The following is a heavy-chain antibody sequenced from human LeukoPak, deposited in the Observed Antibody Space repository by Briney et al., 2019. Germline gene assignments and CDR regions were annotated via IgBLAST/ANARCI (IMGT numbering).Heavy chain of an antibody. J-gene: IGHJ5*02. CDR2: RSSNSSYI. V-gene: IGHV3-21*01. CDR1: GFTFSDYS. CDR3: ARGQLWQTVWFDP. Sequence: PGGSLRLSCAASGFTFSDYSMHWVRQAPGKGLEWVSCRSSNSSYIYYADSVRGRFTISRDNAKNSLYLQMNSLRAEDTAVYYCARGQLWQTVWFDPWGQGTLVTVSS. D-gene: IGHD5-18*01.